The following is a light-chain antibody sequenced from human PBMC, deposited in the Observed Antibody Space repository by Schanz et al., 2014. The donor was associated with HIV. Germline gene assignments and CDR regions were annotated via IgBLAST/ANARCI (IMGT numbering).Light chain of an antibody. Sequence: EIVFTQSPGSLSLSPGGRATLSCGASQRLSSSYLAWYQQKRDQPPRLVIYATSTRAAGIPDRFSGTGSGTDFTLTISSLEPEDFAVYYCQQYGSSWTFGQGTKVEIK. J-gene: IGKJ1*01. CDR3: QQYGSSWT. V-gene: IGKV3-20*01. CDR2: ATS. CDR1: QRLSSSY.